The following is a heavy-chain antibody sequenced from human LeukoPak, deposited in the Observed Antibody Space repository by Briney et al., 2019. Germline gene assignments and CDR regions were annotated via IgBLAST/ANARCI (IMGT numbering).Heavy chain of an antibody. V-gene: IGHV4-39*07. CDR2: IYYSGST. CDR3: ARVGAVAGLIWY. J-gene: IGHJ4*02. D-gene: IGHD6-19*01. Sequence: SETLSLTCTVSGGSISSSSYYWGWIRQPPGKGLEWIGSIYYSGSTYYNPSLKSRVTISVDTSKNQFSLKLSSVTAADTAVYYCARVGAVAGLIWYWGQGTLVTVSS. CDR1: GGSISSSSYY.